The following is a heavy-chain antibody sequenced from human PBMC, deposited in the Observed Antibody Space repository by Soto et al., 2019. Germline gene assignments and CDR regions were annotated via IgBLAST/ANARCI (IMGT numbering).Heavy chain of an antibody. Sequence: SVKVSCKASGGTFSSYAISGVRQAPGQGLEWMGGIIPIFGTANYAQKFQGRVTITADESTSTAYMELSSLRSEDTAVYYCARICPRHLYYYDSSGYLFPGSRPGPFDYCGQGTLVTVFS. CDR1: GGTFSSYA. V-gene: IGHV1-69*13. CDR2: IIPIFGTA. D-gene: IGHD3-22*01. CDR3: ARICPRHLYYYDSSGYLFPGSRPGPFDY. J-gene: IGHJ4*02.